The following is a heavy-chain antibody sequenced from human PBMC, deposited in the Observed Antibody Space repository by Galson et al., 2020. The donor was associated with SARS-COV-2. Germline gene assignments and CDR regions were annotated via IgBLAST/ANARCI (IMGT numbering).Heavy chain of an antibody. J-gene: IGHJ5*02. Sequence: SETLSLTCTVSGGSISSYYWSWIRQPPGKGLEWIGYIYYSGSTNYNPSLKSRVTISVDTSKNQFSLKLSSVTAADTAVYYCARGKDTIFGVVIIPGGFDPWGQGTLVTVSS. D-gene: IGHD3-3*01. CDR1: GGSISSYY. CDR2: IYYSGST. V-gene: IGHV4-59*01. CDR3: ARGKDTIFGVVIIPGGFDP.